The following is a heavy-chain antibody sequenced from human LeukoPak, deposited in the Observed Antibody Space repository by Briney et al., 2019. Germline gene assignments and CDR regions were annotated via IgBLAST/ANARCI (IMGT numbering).Heavy chain of an antibody. CDR2: FDYSGNT. D-gene: IGHD1-26*01. Sequence: SETLSLTCTVSGGSISTYYCSWIRQPPGKGLEWIGYFDYSGNTNYNPSLKSRVTISGDTSKNQVSLKLSSVTAADTAVYYCARVGQGCFDVWGQGTMVTVSS. CDR1: GGSISTYY. V-gene: IGHV4-59*01. J-gene: IGHJ3*01. CDR3: ARVGQGCFDV.